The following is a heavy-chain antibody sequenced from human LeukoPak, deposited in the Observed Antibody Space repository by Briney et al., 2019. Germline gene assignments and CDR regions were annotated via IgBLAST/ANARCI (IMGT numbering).Heavy chain of an antibody. Sequence: GASVKVSCKASGYTFTAYYIHWVRQAPGQGLEWMGWINPNSGDTNSAQKFQGRVTMTRDTSISTAYMELSSLKSDDTAVYYCSRDIWGVGAPRLDYWGQGTLVTVSS. CDR3: SRDIWGVGAPRLDY. J-gene: IGHJ4*02. CDR1: GYTFTAYY. V-gene: IGHV1-2*02. D-gene: IGHD1-26*01. CDR2: INPNSGDT.